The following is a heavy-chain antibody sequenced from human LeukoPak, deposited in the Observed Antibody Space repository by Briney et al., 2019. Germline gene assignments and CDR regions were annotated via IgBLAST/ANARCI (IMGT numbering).Heavy chain of an antibody. CDR2: TYTSGST. CDR1: SGTIYSYY. V-gene: IGHV4-4*07. CDR3: ARATYYYDSSGHRPSNWFDP. J-gene: IGHJ5*02. Sequence: SENLSRTCTVSSGTIYSYYWGWLRQPAGQELEWIGSTYTSGSTNYNPSIKSRVTMSVDTSKNQFSLKPSSVTTAETAAYYCARATYYYDSSGHRPSNWFDPWGQGTLVTVSS. D-gene: IGHD3-22*01.